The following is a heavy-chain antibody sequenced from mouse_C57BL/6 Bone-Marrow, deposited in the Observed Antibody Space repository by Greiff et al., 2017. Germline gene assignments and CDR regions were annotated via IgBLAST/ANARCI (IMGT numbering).Heavy chain of an antibody. CDR1: GYTFTSYG. CDR3: ARGGFDYSKPFAY. CDR2: IYPRSGNT. J-gene: IGHJ3*01. V-gene: IGHV1-81*01. D-gene: IGHD2-5*01. Sequence: VKLMESGAELARPGASVKLSCKASGYTFTSYGISWVKQRTGQGLEWIGEIYPRSGNTYYNEKFKGKATLTADKSSSTAYMELRSLTSEDSAVYFCARGGFDYSKPFAYWGQGTLVTVSA.